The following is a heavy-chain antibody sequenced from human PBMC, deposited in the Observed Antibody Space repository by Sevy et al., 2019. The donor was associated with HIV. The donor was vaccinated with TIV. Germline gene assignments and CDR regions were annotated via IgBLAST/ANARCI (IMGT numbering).Heavy chain of an antibody. CDR2: ISGSGGST. J-gene: IGHJ4*02. CDR1: GFTFSSYA. CDR3: AKDESKMTTVVTPFDY. V-gene: IGHV3-23*01. D-gene: IGHD4-17*01. Sequence: GGSLKLSCAASGFTFSSYAMSWVRQAPGKGLEWVSAISGSGGSTYYADSVKGRFTISRDNSKNTLYLQMNSLRAEGRAVYYCAKDESKMTTVVTPFDYWGQGTLVTVSS.